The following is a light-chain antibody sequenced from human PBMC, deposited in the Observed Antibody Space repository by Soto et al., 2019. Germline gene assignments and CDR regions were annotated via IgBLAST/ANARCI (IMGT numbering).Light chain of an antibody. V-gene: IGKV3-11*01. CDR3: QQRSNWPSIT. CDR2: DAS. J-gene: IGKJ5*01. CDR1: QSVTSNY. Sequence: EVVMTQSPATLSVSPGERATLSCRASQSVTSNYLAWYQKKPGKATRLLISDASNRATGIPVRFSGSGFGTNFTLTIRNLEAEHSAVYSCQQRSNWPSITLGPATRL.